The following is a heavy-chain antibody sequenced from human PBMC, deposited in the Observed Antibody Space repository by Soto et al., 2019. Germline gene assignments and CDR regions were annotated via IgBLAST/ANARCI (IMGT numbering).Heavy chain of an antibody. D-gene: IGHD3-16*02. J-gene: IGHJ5*02. V-gene: IGHV1-3*01. Sequence: ASVKVSCKASGYTFTSYAMHWVRQAPGQRLEWMGRINAGNGNTKYSQKFQGRVTITRDTSASTAYMELSSLRSEDTAVYYCARDGGITFGGVIVLRSWFDPWGQGTLVTVSS. CDR1: GYTFTSYA. CDR3: ARDGGITFGGVIVLRSWFDP. CDR2: INAGNGNT.